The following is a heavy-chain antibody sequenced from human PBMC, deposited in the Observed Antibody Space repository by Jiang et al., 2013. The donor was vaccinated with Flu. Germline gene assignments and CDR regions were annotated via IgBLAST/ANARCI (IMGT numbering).Heavy chain of an antibody. CDR2: ITPYNDNT. Sequence: GAEVKKPGASVKVSCKASGYIFSSYGITWVRQAPGQGLEWMGWITPYNDNTEYAQKIQGRVTMTRDTSTSTAYMELRNLRSDDTAVYFCARYCSGNSCPRGWFAPWGQGTLVTVSS. V-gene: IGHV1-18*01. D-gene: IGHD2-2*01. J-gene: IGHJ5*02. CDR3: ARYCSGNSCPRGWFAP. CDR1: GYIFSSYG.